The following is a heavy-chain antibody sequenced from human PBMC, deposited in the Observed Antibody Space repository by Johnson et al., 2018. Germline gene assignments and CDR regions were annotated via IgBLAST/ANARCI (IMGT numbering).Heavy chain of an antibody. CDR2: ISWDGGST. V-gene: IGHV3-43*01. J-gene: IGHJ1*01. D-gene: IGHD6-13*01. CDR3: AKDISRVGIAAAGTVGFQH. Sequence: VQLVQSGGVVVQPGGSXRLSCAASGFTFDDYSMHWVRQAPGKGLEWVSLISWDGGSTYYADSVKGRFTISRDNRKNSLYLQMNSLRTEDTALYYCAKDISRVGIAAAGTVGFQHWGQGTLVTVSS. CDR1: GFTFDDYS.